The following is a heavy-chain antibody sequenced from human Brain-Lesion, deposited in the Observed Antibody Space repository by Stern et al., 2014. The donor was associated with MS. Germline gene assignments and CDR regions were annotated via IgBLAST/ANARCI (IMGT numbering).Heavy chain of an antibody. J-gene: IGHJ6*02. V-gene: IGHV4-61*02. CDR3: ARGRVVPGFQYYATDV. CDR1: GGSISSGGYY. D-gene: IGHD2-2*01. CDR2: IFTSGSP. Sequence: VQLVESGPGLVKPSQTLSLSCTVSGGSISSGGYYWSWIRQPAGKGLEWIGLIFTSGSPTTTPSLKIRVTISIDTPKNQFSLRLNSMTAADTAVYYCARGRVVPGFQYYATDVWGQGTTVIVSS.